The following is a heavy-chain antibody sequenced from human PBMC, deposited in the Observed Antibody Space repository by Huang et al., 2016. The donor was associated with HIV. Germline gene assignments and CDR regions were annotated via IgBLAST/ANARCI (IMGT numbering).Heavy chain of an antibody. CDR2: IYSSATT. J-gene: IGHJ4*02. Sequence: QVQLQESGPGLVKPSETLSLACSVSGDSVSNHYWNWIRQTPGKGVEWIGRIYSSATTSYNPALKNRVSCSLDTSKNQFALNVTSVTAADTAVYYCARGFDILVDRFDFWGQGTLVTVSS. D-gene: IGHD3-9*01. V-gene: IGHV4-59*02. CDR1: GDSVSNHY. CDR3: ARGFDILVDRFDF.